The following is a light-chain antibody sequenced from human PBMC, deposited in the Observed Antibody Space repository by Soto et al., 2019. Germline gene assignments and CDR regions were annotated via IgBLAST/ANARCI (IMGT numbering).Light chain of an antibody. CDR3: ATWDDSLNGFYV. V-gene: IGLV1-40*01. J-gene: IGLJ1*01. CDR1: SSNIGGGYD. CDR2: GNI. Sequence: QSVLTQPPSVSGAPGQRVTISCTGSSSNIGGGYDVHWYRQLPGTAPKLLIYGNINRPSRVPDRFSGSKSDTSASLAITGLQAEDEADYFCATWDDSLNGFYVFGTGTKLTVL.